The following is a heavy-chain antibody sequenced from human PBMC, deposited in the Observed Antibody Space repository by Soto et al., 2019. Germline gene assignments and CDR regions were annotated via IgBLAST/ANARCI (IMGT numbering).Heavy chain of an antibody. CDR1: GGSISSGGYY. CDR3: ARGGIRTPFDY. Sequence: QVQLQESGPGLVKPSQTLSLTCTVSGGSISSGGYYWSWIRQHPGKGLEWIGYIYYSGSTYYNPSLQRRVTISVDTSKNQFSLKLSSVTAADTAVYYCARGGIRTPFDYWGQGTLVTVSS. CDR2: IYYSGST. J-gene: IGHJ4*02. D-gene: IGHD6-13*01. V-gene: IGHV4-31*03.